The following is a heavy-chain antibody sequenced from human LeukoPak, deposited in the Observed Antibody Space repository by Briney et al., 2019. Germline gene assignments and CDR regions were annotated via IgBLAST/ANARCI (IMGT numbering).Heavy chain of an antibody. D-gene: IGHD3-10*01. Sequence: GGSRRLSCAASGFTFSSYGMHWVRQAPGKGLEWVAVIYYDGSKKYYADSVKGRFTISRDNSKNTLYLQMNSLRAEDTAVYYCARESEIIPSYYFDYWGQGTLVSVSS. CDR2: IYYDGSKK. CDR1: GFTFSSYG. CDR3: ARESEIIPSYYFDY. J-gene: IGHJ4*02. V-gene: IGHV3-33*01.